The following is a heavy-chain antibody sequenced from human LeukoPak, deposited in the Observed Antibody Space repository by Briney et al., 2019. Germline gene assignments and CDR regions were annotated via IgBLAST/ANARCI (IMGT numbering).Heavy chain of an antibody. V-gene: IGHV3-30*02. D-gene: IGHD3-3*01. CDR3: VKDQGECPGSRCYLRFLEY. Sequence: PGGSLRLSCAASGFNFSIYGMHWVRQAPGKVLEWVTFVRYDQSATVYADSVQGRFAISRDNSKNTVYPQMNSLRVEDTALYFCVKDQGECPGSRCYLRFLEYWGQGTLVIVSS. J-gene: IGHJ4*02. CDR1: GFNFSIYG. CDR2: VRYDQSAT.